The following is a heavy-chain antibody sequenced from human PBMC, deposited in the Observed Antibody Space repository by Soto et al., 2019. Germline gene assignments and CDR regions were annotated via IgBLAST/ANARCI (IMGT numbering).Heavy chain of an antibody. CDR1: GDSISSGGSY. V-gene: IGHV4-31*03. Sequence: SETLSLTCTVSGDSISSGGSYWTWIRQHPGKGLEWIGYIYYNGNTYYNPSLRSRITISVDTSNNQFSLKLNSVTAADTAVYYCASFNDRLTPATVLHWGQGTLVTVSS. J-gene: IGHJ4*02. CDR3: ASFNDRLTPATVLH. D-gene: IGHD4-4*01. CDR2: IYYNGNT.